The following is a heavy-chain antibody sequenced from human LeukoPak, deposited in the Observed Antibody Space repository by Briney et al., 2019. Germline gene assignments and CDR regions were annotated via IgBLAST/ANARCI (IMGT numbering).Heavy chain of an antibody. CDR3: AGHSITYLYNWNGSCAFDI. CDR1: GYSISSGYY. J-gene: IGHJ3*02. D-gene: IGHD1-20*01. Sequence: PSETLSLTCAVSGYSISSGYYWGWIRQPPGKGLEWIGSIYHSGSTYYNPSLKSRVTISVDTSKNQFSLKLSSVTAADTAVYYCAGHSITYLYNWNGSCAFDIWGQGTMVTVSS. V-gene: IGHV4-38-2*01. CDR2: IYHSGST.